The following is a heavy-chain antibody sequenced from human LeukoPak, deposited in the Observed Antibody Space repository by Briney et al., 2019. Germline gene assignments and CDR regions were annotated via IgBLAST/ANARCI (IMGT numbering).Heavy chain of an antibody. CDR1: GYTFTSYD. J-gene: IGHJ4*02. D-gene: IGHD5-18*01. CDR3: ATSRGYSYAEGSFDY. V-gene: IGHV1-8*01. Sequence: ASVKVSCTASGYTFTSYDINWVRQATGQGLEWMGWMNPNSGNTGYAQKFQGRVTMTRNTSISTAYMELSSLRSEDTAVYYCATSRGYSYAEGSFDYWGQGTLVTVSS. CDR2: MNPNSGNT.